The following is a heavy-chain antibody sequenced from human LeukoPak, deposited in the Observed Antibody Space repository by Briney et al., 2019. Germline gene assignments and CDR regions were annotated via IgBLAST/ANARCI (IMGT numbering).Heavy chain of an antibody. J-gene: IGHJ4*02. CDR1: GYSFTSYW. CDR2: IYPGDSDT. D-gene: IGHD6-13*01. V-gene: IGHV5-51*01. CDR3: ARTIAPKYYFDY. Sequence: PGESLKISCQGSGYSFTSYWIGWVRQLPGKGLEGMGIIYPGDSDTRYSPSFQGQVTISADKSISTAYLQWSSLKASDTAMYYCARTIAPKYYFDYWGQGTLVTVSS.